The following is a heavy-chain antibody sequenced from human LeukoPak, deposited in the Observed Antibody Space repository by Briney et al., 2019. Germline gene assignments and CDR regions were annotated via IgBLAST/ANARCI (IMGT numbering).Heavy chain of an antibody. D-gene: IGHD3-22*01. CDR3: ARDRVPAYYYDSSGTFDP. CDR2: IIPIFGTA. Sequence: SVKVSCKVSGYTLTELSMYWVRQAPGQGLEWMGGIIPIFGTANYAQKFQGRVTITTDESTSTAYMELSSLRSEDTAVYYCARDRVPAYYYDSSGTFDPWGQGTLVTVSS. J-gene: IGHJ5*02. V-gene: IGHV1-69*05. CDR1: GYTLTELS.